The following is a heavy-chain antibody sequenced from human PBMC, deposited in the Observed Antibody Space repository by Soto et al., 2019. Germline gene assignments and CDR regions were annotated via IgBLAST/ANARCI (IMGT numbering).Heavy chain of an antibody. CDR2: IYYSGST. CDR3: ARGRRRFGDLFSYFFDS. J-gene: IGHJ4*02. V-gene: IGHV4-39*01. D-gene: IGHD3-10*01. CDR1: GGSISSSSYY. Sequence: SETLSLTCTVSGGSISSSSYYWGWIRQPPGKGLEWIGSIYYSGSTYYNPSLKSRVTISVDTSKNQFSLKLRSVTAADTAMYYCARGRRRFGDLFSYFFDSWGQGTPVTVSS.